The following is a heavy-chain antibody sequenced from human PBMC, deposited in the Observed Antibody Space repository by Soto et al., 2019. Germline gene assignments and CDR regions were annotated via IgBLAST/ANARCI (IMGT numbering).Heavy chain of an antibody. CDR1: GVAFSCYY. CDR3: ATGRGVRGVIITTYYYYGLDV. D-gene: IGHD3-10*01. CDR2: INHSGST. V-gene: IGHV4-34*01. Sequence: SETLSLTCAVYGVAFSCYYWSWIRQPPGKGLEWIGEINHSGSTNYNPSLKSRVTISVDTSKNQFSLKLSSVSAADTAVYYCATGRGVRGVIITTYYYYGLDVWGQGTTVNVS. J-gene: IGHJ6*02.